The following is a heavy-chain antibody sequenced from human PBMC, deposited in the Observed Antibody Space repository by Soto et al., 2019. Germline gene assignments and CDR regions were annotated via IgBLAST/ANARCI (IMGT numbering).Heavy chain of an antibody. Sequence: LRLSCAASGLTFSSYGMHWVRQAPGKGLEWVAVISYDGSNKYYADSVKGRFTISRDNSKNTLYLQMNSLRAEDTAVYYCAKDRSVDIVATIIEDYYGMDVWGQGTTVTVSS. D-gene: IGHD5-12*01. J-gene: IGHJ6*02. V-gene: IGHV3-30*18. CDR3: AKDRSVDIVATIIEDYYGMDV. CDR2: ISYDGSNK. CDR1: GLTFSSYG.